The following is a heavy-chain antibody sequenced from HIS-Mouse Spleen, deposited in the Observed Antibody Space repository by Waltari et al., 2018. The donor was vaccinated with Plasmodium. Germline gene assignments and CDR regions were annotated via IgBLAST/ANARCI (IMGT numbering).Heavy chain of an antibody. D-gene: IGHD7-27*01. CDR3: ARAAIAWGSPYYFDY. V-gene: IGHV3-53*02. CDR2: SYSGGST. CDR1: GFTVSSNY. J-gene: IGHJ4*02. Sequence: EVQLVETGGGLIQPGGSLSLSCAASGFTVSSNYMSWVRQAPGKGLEWVSVSYSGGSTYYADSVKGRFTISRDNSKNTLYLQMNSLRAEDTAVYYCARAAIAWGSPYYFDYWGQGTLVTVSS.